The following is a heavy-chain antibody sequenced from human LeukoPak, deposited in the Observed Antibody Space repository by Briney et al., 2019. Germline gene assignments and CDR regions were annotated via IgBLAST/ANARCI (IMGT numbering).Heavy chain of an antibody. J-gene: IGHJ4*02. CDR2: INHSGST. D-gene: IGHD6-19*01. Sequence: SETLSLTWAVYGGSFSGYYWSWIRQPPGKGLEWIGEINHSGSTNYNPSLKSRVTISVDTSKNQFSLKLSSVTAADTAVYYCARGLNSSGYWGQGTLVTVSS. V-gene: IGHV4-34*01. CDR3: ARGLNSSGY. CDR1: GGSFSGYY.